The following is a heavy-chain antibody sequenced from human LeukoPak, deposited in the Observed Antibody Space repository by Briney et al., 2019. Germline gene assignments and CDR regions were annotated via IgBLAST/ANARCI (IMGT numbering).Heavy chain of an antibody. J-gene: IGHJ6*02. Sequence: GGSLRLSCAASGSTFSSYSMNWVRQAPGKGLEWVSSISSSSSYIYYADSVKGRFTISRDNAKNSLYLQMNSLRAEDTAVYYCAREQWFGELFSQPYYYYYGMDVWGQGTTVTVSS. D-gene: IGHD3-10*01. V-gene: IGHV3-21*01. CDR2: ISSSSSYI. CDR1: GSTFSSYS. CDR3: AREQWFGELFSQPYYYYYGMDV.